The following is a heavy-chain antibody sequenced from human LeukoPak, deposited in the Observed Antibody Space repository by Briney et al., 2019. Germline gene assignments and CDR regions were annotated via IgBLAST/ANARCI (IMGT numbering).Heavy chain of an antibody. D-gene: IGHD5-24*01. J-gene: IGHJ4*02. CDR3: ARESGMATMEY. CDR1: VFTLSIYG. V-gene: IGHV3-33*01. Sequence: GRSLRLSCAPSVFTLSIYGILCVRGAPGKGLEWVADIWYDGTNKYYTDSVDGRFTISRDKSKNMMYVQMNSLRVEDTAVYYCARESGMATMEYWGQGTLVTVSS. CDR2: IWYDGTNK.